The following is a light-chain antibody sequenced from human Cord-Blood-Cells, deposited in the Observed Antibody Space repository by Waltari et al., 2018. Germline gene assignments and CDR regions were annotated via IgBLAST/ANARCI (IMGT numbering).Light chain of an antibody. CDR1: SSDVGSYNL. CDR3: CSSAGSSVV. J-gene: IGLJ2*01. V-gene: IGLV2-23*01. Sequence: QSALTQPASVSGSPGQSITISCTGTSSDVGSYNLVSWYQQHPGKAPKLMIYDGSKRPSGVSNRFSGSTSGNTASLTISGLQAEDEADYYCCSSAGSSVVFGGGTKLTVL. CDR2: DGS.